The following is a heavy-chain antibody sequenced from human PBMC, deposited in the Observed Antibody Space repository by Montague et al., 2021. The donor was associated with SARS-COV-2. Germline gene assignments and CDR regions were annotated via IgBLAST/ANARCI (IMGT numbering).Heavy chain of an antibody. CDR2: IYYSGST. CDR3: ARGGGYYNYGLDV. J-gene: IGHJ6*02. D-gene: IGHD3-10*01. CDR1: GGSISNYY. V-gene: IGHV4-59*01. Sequence: SETLSLTCTVSGGSISNYYWSWIRQPPGRGLEWIGYIYYSGSTDXSPSLKSRVTISLDTSKNQFSLKVTSATAADTAVYYCARGGGYYNYGLDVWGPGTTVTVSS.